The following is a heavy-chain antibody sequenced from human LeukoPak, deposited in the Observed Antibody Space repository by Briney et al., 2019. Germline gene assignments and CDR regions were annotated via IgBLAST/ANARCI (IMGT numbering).Heavy chain of an antibody. CDR3: AKEAPGGYFDY. J-gene: IGHJ4*02. D-gene: IGHD3-16*01. Sequence: GGSLRLSCVASGFSFYTYVMHWVRQGPGKGLEWVAVMWHDGTNKVYADSVKGRFSISRDNSKNTLYLQMNSLRAEDTAVYYCAKEAPGGYFDYCGQGTLVTVSS. CDR2: MWHDGTNK. V-gene: IGHV3-33*06. CDR1: GFSFYTYV.